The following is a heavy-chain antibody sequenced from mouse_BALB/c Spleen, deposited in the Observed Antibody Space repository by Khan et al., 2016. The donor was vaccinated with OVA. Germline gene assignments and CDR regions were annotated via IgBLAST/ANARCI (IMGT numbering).Heavy chain of an antibody. CDR3: ARDGSRYNYAMDY. CDR2: ISYSGST. J-gene: IGHJ4*01. V-gene: IGHV3-2*02. CDR1: GYSITSDYA. Sequence: EVQLQESGPGLVKPSQSLSLTCTVTGYSITSDYAWNWIRQFPGNKLEWMGYISYSGSTSYNPSLKSRISITRDPSKNQFFLQLNSVTTEDTATYYCARDGSRYNYAMDYWGQETAVTVSS. D-gene: IGHD2-3*01.